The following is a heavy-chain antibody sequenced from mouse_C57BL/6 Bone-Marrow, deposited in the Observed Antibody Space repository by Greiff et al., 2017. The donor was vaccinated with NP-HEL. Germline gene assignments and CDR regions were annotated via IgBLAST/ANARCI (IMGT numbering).Heavy chain of an antibody. J-gene: IGHJ3*01. D-gene: IGHD2-10*01. V-gene: IGHV1-50*01. CDR1: GYTFTSYW. CDR2: IDPSDSYT. Sequence: QVQLQQPGAELVKPGASVKLSCKASGYTFTSYWLQWVKQRPGQGLEWIGEIDPSDSYTNYNQKFKGKATLTVDTSSSTAYMQLSDLTSEDSAVYYCARIRGLLPLAYWGQGTRVTVSA. CDR3: ARIRGLLPLAY.